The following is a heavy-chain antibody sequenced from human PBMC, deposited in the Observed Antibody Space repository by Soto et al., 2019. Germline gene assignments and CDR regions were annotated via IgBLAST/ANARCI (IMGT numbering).Heavy chain of an antibody. V-gene: IGHV2-5*01. CDR1: GFSLSTSGVG. CDR2: IYWNDDK. Sequence: ESGPTLVNPTQTLTLTCTFSGFSLSTSGVGVGWIRQPPGKALEWLALIYWNDDKRYSPSLKSRLTITKDTSKNQVVLTMTNMDPVDTATYYCAHRLRYDLWIGGDWFDPWGQGTLVTVSS. J-gene: IGHJ5*02. CDR3: AHRLRYDLWIGGDWFDP. D-gene: IGHD3-3*01.